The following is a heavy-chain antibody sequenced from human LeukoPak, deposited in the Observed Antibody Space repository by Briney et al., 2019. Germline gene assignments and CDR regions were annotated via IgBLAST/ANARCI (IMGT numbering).Heavy chain of an antibody. J-gene: IGHJ4*02. D-gene: IGHD6-19*01. Sequence: SETLSLTCAVYGGSFSGYYWSWIRQPPGKGLEWIGEINHSGSTNYNPSLKSRVTISVDTSKNQFSLKLSSVTAADTAVYYCARGPIAVAGTGSDFDYWGQGTLVTVS. V-gene: IGHV4-34*01. CDR1: GGSFSGYY. CDR2: INHSGST. CDR3: ARGPIAVAGTGSDFDY.